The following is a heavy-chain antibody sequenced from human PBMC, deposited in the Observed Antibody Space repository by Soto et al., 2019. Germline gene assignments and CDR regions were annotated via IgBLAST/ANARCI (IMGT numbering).Heavy chain of an antibody. V-gene: IGHV1-18*01. J-gene: IGHJ6*02. CDR3: AKNGQPPYYYYGMDV. CDR1: GYTFSRYG. Sequence: QGQLVQSGPEVKKPGASVKVSCKTSGYTFSRYGISWVRQAPGQGLEWMGWISGYNGDTNYAQKVQGRVTMTIDTSTYTAYMEWRSLTSDETAIYYCAKNGQPPYYYYGMDVWGQGTTVTVSS. CDR2: ISGYNGDT. D-gene: IGHD2-8*01.